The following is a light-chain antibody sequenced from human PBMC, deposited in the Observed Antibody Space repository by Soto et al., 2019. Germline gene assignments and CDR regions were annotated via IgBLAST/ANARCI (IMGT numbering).Light chain of an antibody. V-gene: IGKV3-15*01. Sequence: EIVMTQSPASLTVSPGDRATLFCRATQGVYSNVAWYQQRPGQAPRLLISGASTRAPGIPDRFSGSGSGTEFTLTIANLQSEDFAVYYCQQRSNWPPIFTFGPGTKVDIK. CDR1: QGVYSN. J-gene: IGKJ3*01. CDR2: GAS. CDR3: QQRSNWPPIFT.